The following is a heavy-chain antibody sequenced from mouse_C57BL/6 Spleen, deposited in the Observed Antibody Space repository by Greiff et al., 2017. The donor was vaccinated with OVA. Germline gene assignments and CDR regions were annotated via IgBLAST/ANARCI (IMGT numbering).Heavy chain of an antibody. CDR2: IHPNSGST. CDR3: ARPGDWYFDV. V-gene: IGHV1-64*01. Sequence: VQLQQPGAELVKPGASVKLSCKASGYTFTSYWMHWVKQRPGQGLEWIGMIHPNSGSTNYNEKFKSKATLTVDKSYSTAYMQLSSLTSEDSAVYYWARPGDWYFDVWGTGTTVTVSS. CDR1: GYTFTSYW. J-gene: IGHJ1*03. D-gene: IGHD1-1*02.